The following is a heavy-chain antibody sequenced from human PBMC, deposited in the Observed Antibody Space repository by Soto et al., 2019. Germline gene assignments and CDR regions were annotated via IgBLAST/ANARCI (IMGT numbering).Heavy chain of an antibody. CDR1: GYTFTGYY. CDR2: INPNSGGT. Sequence: QVQLVQSGAEVKKPGASVKVSCKASGYTFTGYYMHWVRQAPGQGLEWMGWINPNSGGTNYAQKLQGWVTITRDTSISTAYMELSRLRSDDTAVYYCARDSPLGYCSGGSCYSLAFDYWGQGTLVTVSS. V-gene: IGHV1-2*04. D-gene: IGHD2-15*01. CDR3: ARDSPLGYCSGGSCYSLAFDY. J-gene: IGHJ4*02.